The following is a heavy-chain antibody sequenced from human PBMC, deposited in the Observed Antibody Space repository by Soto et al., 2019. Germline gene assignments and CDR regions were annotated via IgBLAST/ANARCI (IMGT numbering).Heavy chain of an antibody. CDR3: ARGFQSSFGY. V-gene: IGHV3-53*01. J-gene: IGHJ4*02. Sequence: VQLQESGPGLVKPSETLSLTCTVSGGSVSSDSYYWSWIRQPPGKGLEWVSVIYSGGSTYYADSVKGRFTISRDSSKNTLYLQMNSLRAEDTAVYYCARGFQSSFGYWGQGTLVTVSS. CDR2: IYSGGST. D-gene: IGHD2-21*01. CDR1: GGSVSSDSYY.